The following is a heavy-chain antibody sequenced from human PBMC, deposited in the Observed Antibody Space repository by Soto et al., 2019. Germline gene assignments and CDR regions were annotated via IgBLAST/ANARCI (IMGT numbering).Heavy chain of an antibody. D-gene: IGHD6-13*01. J-gene: IGHJ4*02. CDR1: GFTFSSYG. CDR3: AKDSVQQSFDY. V-gene: IGHV3-30*18. Sequence: GGSLRLSCAASGFTFSSYGMHWVRQAPGKGLEWVAVISYDGSNKYYADSVKGRFTISRDNSKNTLYLQMNSLRAEDTAVYYCAKDSVQQSFDYWGQGTLVTVSS. CDR2: ISYDGSNK.